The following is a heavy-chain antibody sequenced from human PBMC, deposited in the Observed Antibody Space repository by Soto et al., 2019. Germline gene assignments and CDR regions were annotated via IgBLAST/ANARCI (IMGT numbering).Heavy chain of an antibody. CDR2: ISYDGSNK. V-gene: IGHV3-30-3*01. J-gene: IGHJ3*02. CDR1: GFTFSSYA. D-gene: IGHD1-26*01. CDR3: ARDDPPQWELLWDDAFDI. Sequence: QVQLVESGGGVVQPGRSLRLSCAASGFTFSSYAMHWVRQAPGKGLEWVAVISYDGSNKYYADSVKGRFTISRDNSKNTLYLQMHSLRAEDTAVYYCARDDPPQWELLWDDAFDIWGQGTMVTVSS.